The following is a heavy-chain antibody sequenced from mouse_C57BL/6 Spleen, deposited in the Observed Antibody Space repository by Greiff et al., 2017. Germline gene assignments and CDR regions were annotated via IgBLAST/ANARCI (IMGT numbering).Heavy chain of an antibody. CDR1: GFTFSSYG. V-gene: IGHV5-6*01. CDR3: ARQIDSSGYVDYFDY. Sequence: EVMLVESGGDLVKPGGSLKLSCAASGFTFSSYGMSWVRQTPDKRLEWVATISSGGSYTYYPDSVKGRFTISRDNAKNTLYLQMSSLKSEDTAMYYCARQIDSSGYVDYFDYWGQGTTLTVSS. CDR2: ISSGGSYT. D-gene: IGHD3-2*02. J-gene: IGHJ2*01.